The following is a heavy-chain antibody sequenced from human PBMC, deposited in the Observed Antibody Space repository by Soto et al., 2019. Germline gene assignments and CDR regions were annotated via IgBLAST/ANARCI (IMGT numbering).Heavy chain of an antibody. D-gene: IGHD3-3*01. J-gene: IGHJ6*02. V-gene: IGHV1-8*01. Sequence: AASVKVSCKASGYTFTSYDINWVRQATGQGLEWMGWMNPNSGNTGYAQKFQGRVTMTRNTSISTAYMELSSLRSEDTAGYYCASGRRVVRVLEWLPDQTHYYCGMDVWGQGTTVTVSS. CDR3: ASGRRVVRVLEWLPDQTHYYCGMDV. CDR2: MNPNSGNT. CDR1: GYTFTSYD.